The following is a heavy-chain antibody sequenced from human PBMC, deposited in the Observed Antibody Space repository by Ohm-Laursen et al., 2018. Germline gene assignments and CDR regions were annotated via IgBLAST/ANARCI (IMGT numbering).Heavy chain of an antibody. CDR1: GGSISSYY. Sequence: GTLSLTCTVSGGSISSYYWSWIRQPPGQGLEYIGFVYIGGNTNYNPSLKSRVTISVDMSRNQFSLKLDSVTAADTAVYYCARGMRSSGWPFFDYWGQGILVTVSS. CDR2: VYIGGNT. J-gene: IGHJ4*02. CDR3: ARGMRSSGWPFFDY. D-gene: IGHD6-19*01. V-gene: IGHV4-59*01.